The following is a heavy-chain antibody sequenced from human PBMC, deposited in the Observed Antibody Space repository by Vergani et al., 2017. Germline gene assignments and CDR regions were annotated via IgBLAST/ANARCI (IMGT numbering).Heavy chain of an antibody. CDR2: IKQDGSEK. V-gene: IGHV3-7*03. CDR1: GFTFSSYW. Sequence: EVQLLESGGGLVQPGGSLRLSCAASGFTFSSYWMSWVRQAPGKGLEWVANIKQDGSEKYYVDSVKGRFTISRDNAKNSLYLQMNSLRAEDTAVYYCAREGASSPYDAFDIWGQGTMVTVSS. D-gene: IGHD6-6*01. CDR3: AREGASSPYDAFDI. J-gene: IGHJ3*02.